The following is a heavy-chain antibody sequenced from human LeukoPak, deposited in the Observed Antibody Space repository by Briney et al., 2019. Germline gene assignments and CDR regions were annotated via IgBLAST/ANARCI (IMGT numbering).Heavy chain of an antibody. CDR1: GYSISSGYY. J-gene: IGHJ4*02. CDR3: ARGRNIAAAGTGYFDY. CDR2: IYHSGST. V-gene: IGHV4-38-2*02. Sequence: SETLSLTCTVSGYSISSGYYWGWIRQPPGKGLEWIGSIYHSGSTYYNPSLKSRVTISVDTSKNQFSLKLSSVTAADTAVYYCARGRNIAAAGTGYFDYWGQGTLVTVSS. D-gene: IGHD6-13*01.